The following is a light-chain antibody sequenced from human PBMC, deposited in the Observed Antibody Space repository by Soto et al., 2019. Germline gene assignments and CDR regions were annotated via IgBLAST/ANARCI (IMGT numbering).Light chain of an antibody. CDR1: QTVRNN. J-gene: IGKJ1*01. V-gene: IGKV3-15*01. CDR3: QQYHRWPRT. Sequence: EFVWTQSPGTLSLSPGERATLSCRSSQTVRNNYLAWYQQRPGQAPRLLIYGASTRATGIPARFSGSGSGTKFTLSISSLQSEDFGVYYCQQYHRWPRTFGQGTKVDVK. CDR2: GAS.